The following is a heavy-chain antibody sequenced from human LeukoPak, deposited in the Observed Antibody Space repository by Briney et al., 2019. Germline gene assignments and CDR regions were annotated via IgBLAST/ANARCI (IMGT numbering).Heavy chain of an antibody. J-gene: IGHJ5*02. CDR2: IIPILGIA. D-gene: IGHD6-13*01. CDR3: ARDRFLAAAGSNRFDP. Sequence: SVKVSCKASGGTFSSYAISWVRQAPGQGLEWMGRIIPILGIANYAQKFQGRVTITADKSTSTAYMELSSLRSEDTAVYYCARDRFLAAAGSNRFDPWGQGTLVTVSS. V-gene: IGHV1-69*04. CDR1: GGTFSSYA.